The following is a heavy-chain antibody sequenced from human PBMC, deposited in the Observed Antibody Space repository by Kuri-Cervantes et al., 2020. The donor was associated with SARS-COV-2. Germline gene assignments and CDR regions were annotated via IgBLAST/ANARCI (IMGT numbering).Heavy chain of an antibody. CDR3: ARGLLIVVVIAITDYGMDV. CDR2: IYTSGST. J-gene: IGHJ6*02. Sequence: SETLSLTCTVSSGYISSGSYYWSWIRQPAVKGLEWIGRIYTSGSTNYNPSLKSRVTISVDTSKNQYSLKLSSVNAADTAVYYGARGLLIVVVIAITDYGMDVWGQGTTVTVSS. CDR1: SGYISSGSYY. D-gene: IGHD2-21*01. V-gene: IGHV4-61*02.